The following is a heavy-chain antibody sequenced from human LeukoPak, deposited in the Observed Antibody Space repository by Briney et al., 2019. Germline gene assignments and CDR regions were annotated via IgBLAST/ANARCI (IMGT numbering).Heavy chain of an antibody. CDR1: GGSISSGDYY. CDR3: ARVAIGGNYFGY. D-gene: IGHD1-26*01. J-gene: IGHJ4*02. Sequence: PSETLSLTCTVSGGSISSGDYYWSWIRQPPGKGLEWIGYIYYSGSTYYNPSLKSRVTISVDTSKNQFSLKLSSVTAADTAVYYCARVAIGGNYFGYWGQGTLVTVSS. CDR2: IYYSGST. V-gene: IGHV4-30-4*08.